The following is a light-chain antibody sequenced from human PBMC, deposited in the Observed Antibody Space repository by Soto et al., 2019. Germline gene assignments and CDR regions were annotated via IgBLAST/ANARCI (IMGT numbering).Light chain of an antibody. CDR2: NNN. CDR1: NSNIGTNA. J-gene: IGLJ3*02. V-gene: IGLV1-44*01. Sequence: QPPSASGTPGQRVTISCSGSNSNIGTNAVNWYQQIPGTAPKLLIYNNNQRPSGVPDRFSGSKSGTSASLTISGLHSDDEADYPCATWDDTLRSWVFGGGTKVTVL. CDR3: ATWDDTLRSWV.